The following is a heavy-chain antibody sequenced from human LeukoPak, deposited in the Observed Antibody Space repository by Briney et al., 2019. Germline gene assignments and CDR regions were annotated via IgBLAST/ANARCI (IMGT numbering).Heavy chain of an antibody. Sequence: GGSLRLSCAASGFTFSSYEMNWVRQAPGKGLEWVSYISSSGSTIYYADSVKGRFTISRDNAKNSLYLQMNSLRAEDTAVYYCARTYYDILTAYNPYFDYWGQGTLVTVSS. J-gene: IGHJ4*02. CDR2: ISSSGSTI. D-gene: IGHD3-9*01. CDR3: ARTYYDILTAYNPYFDY. V-gene: IGHV3-48*03. CDR1: GFTFSSYE.